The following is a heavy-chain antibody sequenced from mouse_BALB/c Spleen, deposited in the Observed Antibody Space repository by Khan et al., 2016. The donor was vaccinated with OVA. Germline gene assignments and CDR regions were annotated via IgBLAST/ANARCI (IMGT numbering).Heavy chain of an antibody. CDR1: GYIFTNYW. CDR2: IYPGTGSI. V-gene: IGHV1S132*01. Sequence: VQLQQSGAELVRPGASVKLSCKTSGYIFTNYWIHWVKQRSGQGLEWIAKIYPGTGSIYYNDKFKGKATLTADKSSSTAYMQLSSLKSEDSAVYFCAREGPDGAWFAYWGQGTLVTVSA. J-gene: IGHJ3*01. D-gene: IGHD3-3*01. CDR3: AREGPDGAWFAY.